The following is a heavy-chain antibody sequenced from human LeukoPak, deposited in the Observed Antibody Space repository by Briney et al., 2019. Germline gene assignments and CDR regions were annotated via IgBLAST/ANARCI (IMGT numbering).Heavy chain of an antibody. Sequence: NPGGSLRLSCAASGFTFSTYTMNWVRQAPGKGLEWVSSISSSSYIYYADSLKGRFTISRDNAENSLYLQMNSLRAEDTAVYYCARDRLGEGELPVYWGQGTLVTVSS. J-gene: IGHJ4*02. V-gene: IGHV3-21*01. CDR3: ARDRLGEGELPVY. CDR1: GFTFSTYT. D-gene: IGHD1-7*01. CDR2: ISSSSYI.